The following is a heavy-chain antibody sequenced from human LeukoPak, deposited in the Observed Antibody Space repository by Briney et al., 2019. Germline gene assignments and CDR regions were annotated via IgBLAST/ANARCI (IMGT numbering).Heavy chain of an antibody. J-gene: IGHJ4*02. V-gene: IGHV1-46*01. CDR3: ARLSAPATVTTGIDY. Sequence: ASVKVSCKASGYTFTSYYMHWVRQAPGQGLEWMGIINPSGGSTSYAQKLQGRVTMTTDTSTSTAYMELRSLRSDDTAVYYCARLSAPATVTTGIDYWGQGTLVTVSS. D-gene: IGHD4-17*01. CDR1: GYTFTSYY. CDR2: INPSGGST.